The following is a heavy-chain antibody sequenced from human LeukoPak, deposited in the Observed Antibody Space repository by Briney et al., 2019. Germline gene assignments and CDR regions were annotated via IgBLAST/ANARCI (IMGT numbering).Heavy chain of an antibody. CDR3: AKGVARGSGLYYYYGMDV. V-gene: IGHV3-23*01. CDR1: SXYA. J-gene: IGHJ6*02. D-gene: IGHD3-10*01. CDR2: ISGSGGST. Sequence: SXYAMSWVRRAPGKGLEWVSAISGSGGSTYYADSVKGRFTISRDNSKNTLYLQMNSLRAEDTAVYYCAKGVARGSGLYYYYGMDVWGQGTTVTVSS.